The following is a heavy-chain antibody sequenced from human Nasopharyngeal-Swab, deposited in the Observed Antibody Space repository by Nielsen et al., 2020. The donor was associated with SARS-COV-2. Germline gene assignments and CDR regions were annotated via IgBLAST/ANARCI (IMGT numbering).Heavy chain of an antibody. V-gene: IGHV1-24*01. CDR3: ATEGYGSGSYRYDY. CDR2: FDPEDGET. CDR1: GYILTELS. Sequence: ASVKVSCKVSGYILTELSMHWVRQAPGKGLEWMGGFDPEDGETIYAQKFQGRVTMTEDTSTDTAYMELSSLRSEDTAVYYCATEGYGSGSYRYDYWGQGTLVTVSS. D-gene: IGHD3-10*01. J-gene: IGHJ4*02.